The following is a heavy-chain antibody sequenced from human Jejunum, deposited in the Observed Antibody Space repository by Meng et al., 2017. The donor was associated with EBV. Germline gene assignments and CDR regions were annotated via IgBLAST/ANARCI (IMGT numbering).Heavy chain of an antibody. CDR3: AGNGYYALEY. D-gene: IGHD3-22*01. CDR1: GGSISDNDW. J-gene: IGHJ4*02. CDR2: IYHGGGT. Sequence: VKTTEHGPRRESPSGSLSPPSFVLGGSISDNDWWSWIRQPPGKGLEWLGEIYHGGGTNYNPSLESRVTISVDKSKNQFSLKLNSVTVADTAAYYCAGNGYYALEYWGPGILVTVSS. V-gene: IGHV4-4*02.